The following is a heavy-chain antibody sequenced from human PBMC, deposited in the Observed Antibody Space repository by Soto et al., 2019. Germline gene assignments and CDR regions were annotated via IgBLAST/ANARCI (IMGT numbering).Heavy chain of an antibody. CDR3: ARLPLTTFGVVSWYFDY. V-gene: IGHV1-69*06. CDR2: IIPIFGTA. J-gene: IGHJ4*02. Sequence: GASVKVSCKASGGTFSSYAISWVRQAPGQGLEWMGGIIPIFGTANYAQKFQGRVTITADKSTSTAYMELSSLRSEDTAVYYCARLPLTTFGVVSWYFDYWGQGTLVTVSS. D-gene: IGHD3-3*01. CDR1: GGTFSSYA.